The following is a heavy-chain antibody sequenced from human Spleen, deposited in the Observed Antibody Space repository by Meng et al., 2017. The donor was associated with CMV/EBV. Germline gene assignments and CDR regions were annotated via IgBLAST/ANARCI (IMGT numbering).Heavy chain of an antibody. Sequence: GSLRLSCAVYGGSFSGYYWSWIRQPPGKGLEWIGEINHSGSTNYNPSLKTRVTISVDTSKNQFSLKLSSVTAADTAVYYCARFSGNYFYGMDVWGQGTTVTVSS. D-gene: IGHD1-26*01. CDR1: GGSFSGYY. CDR2: INHSGST. J-gene: IGHJ6*02. V-gene: IGHV4-34*01. CDR3: ARFSGNYFYGMDV.